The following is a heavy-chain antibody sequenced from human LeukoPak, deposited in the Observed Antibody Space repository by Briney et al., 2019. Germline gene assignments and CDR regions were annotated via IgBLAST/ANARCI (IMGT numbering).Heavy chain of an antibody. V-gene: IGHV3-43*01. J-gene: IGHJ4*02. CDR3: AKSRGATRYYYFDY. CDR1: GFTFDDYI. Sequence: GGSLRLSCAASGFTFDDYIMHWVRQAPGKGLEWVSLVSWDGDTTYYADSVKGRITISRDNVKNTVYLQMNSLRAEDTAVYYCAKSRGATRYYYFDYWGQGTLVTVSS. D-gene: IGHD1-26*01. CDR2: VSWDGDTT.